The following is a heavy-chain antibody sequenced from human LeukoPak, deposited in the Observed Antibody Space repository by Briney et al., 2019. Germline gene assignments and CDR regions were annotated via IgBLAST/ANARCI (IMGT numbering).Heavy chain of an antibody. CDR1: GGSISSTIHY. CDR2: IYYSGST. Sequence: SETLSHTCTVSGGSISSTIHYWGWIRQPPGKGLEWIGSIYYSGSTYYNPSLKSRVTISVDTSKNQFSLKLSSVTAADTAVYYCARHRYYYGSAHLYYLDFWGQGTLVTVSS. V-gene: IGHV4-39*01. J-gene: IGHJ4*02. D-gene: IGHD3-10*01. CDR3: ARHRYYYGSAHLYYLDF.